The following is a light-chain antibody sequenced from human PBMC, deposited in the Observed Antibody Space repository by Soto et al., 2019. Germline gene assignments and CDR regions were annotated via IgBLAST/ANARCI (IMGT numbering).Light chain of an antibody. V-gene: IGKV3-20*01. CDR2: GAS. Sequence: ENVLTQSPGTLSLSQGEGATLSRRASQSVSRSYFAWYQQKPGQAPRLLIYGASTRATGIPDRFSGDGSGTDFTLTISRLEPEDFEVYYCQQYGSSPWTFGQGTKVETK. J-gene: IGKJ1*01. CDR3: QQYGSSPWT. CDR1: QSVSRSY.